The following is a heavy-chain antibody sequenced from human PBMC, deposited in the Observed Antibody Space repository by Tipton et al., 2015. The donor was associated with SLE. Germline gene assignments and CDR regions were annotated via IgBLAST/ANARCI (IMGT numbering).Heavy chain of an antibody. CDR1: GGSISSSSYY. Sequence: TLSLTCTVSGGSISSSSYYWGWIRQPPGKGLEWIGSIYYCGSTYYNPSLRSRVTISVDTSKNQFSLKLSSVTAADTAVYYCASRTTVTTTDYWGQGTLVTVSS. CDR2: IYYCGST. CDR3: ASRTTVTTTDY. J-gene: IGHJ4*02. V-gene: IGHV4-39*01. D-gene: IGHD4-17*01.